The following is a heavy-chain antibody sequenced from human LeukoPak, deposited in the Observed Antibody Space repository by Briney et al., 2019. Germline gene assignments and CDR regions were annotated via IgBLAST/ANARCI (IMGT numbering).Heavy chain of an antibody. Sequence: SETLSLTCTVSGYSISSGYYWGWIRQPPGKGLEWIGSIYHSGSTYYNPSLKSRVTISVDTSKNQFSLKLSSVTAADTAVYYCARLRDGDWFDPWGQGTLVTVSS. V-gene: IGHV4-38-2*02. D-gene: IGHD3-16*01. CDR3: ARLRDGDWFDP. J-gene: IGHJ5*02. CDR2: IYHSGST. CDR1: GYSISSGYY.